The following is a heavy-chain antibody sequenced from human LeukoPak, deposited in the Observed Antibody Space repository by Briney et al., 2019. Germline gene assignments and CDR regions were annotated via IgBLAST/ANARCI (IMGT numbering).Heavy chain of an antibody. CDR3: ATDRRIVGTIFHAFDI. CDR1: GYTFTNYD. V-gene: IGHV1-8*01. J-gene: IGHJ3*02. Sequence: ASVKVSCKASGYTFTNYDVTWVRQAPGQGLEWMGLMNLNSGNTGYAQKFQGRVTMTRNTSISTAYMELSSLRSEDTAVYYCATDRRIVGTIFHAFDIWGQGTMVTVSS. D-gene: IGHD1-26*01. CDR2: MNLNSGNT.